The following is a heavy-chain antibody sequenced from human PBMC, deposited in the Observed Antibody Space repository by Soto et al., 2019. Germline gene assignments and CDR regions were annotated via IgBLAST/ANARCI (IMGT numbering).Heavy chain of an antibody. V-gene: IGHV1-69*01. CDR2: IIPIFGTA. J-gene: IGHJ4*02. CDR3: ARGGSGWYADHDGYFDY. CDR1: GGTFSSYA. Sequence: QVQLVQSGAEVKKPGSSVKVSCKASGGTFSSYAISWVRQAPGQGLEWMGGIIPIFGTANYAQKFQGRVTITADESTSTAYMELSSLRSEDTAVYYCARGGSGWYADHDGYFDYWGQGTLVTVSS. D-gene: IGHD6-19*01.